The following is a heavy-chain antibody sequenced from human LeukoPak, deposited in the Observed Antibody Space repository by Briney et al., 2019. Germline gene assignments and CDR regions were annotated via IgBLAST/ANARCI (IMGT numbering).Heavy chain of an antibody. J-gene: IGHJ4*02. V-gene: IGHV3-74*01. CDR3: TRGYVGIDY. D-gene: IGHD5-12*01. CDR1: GFTFSAYW. Sequence: GGSLRLSCAASGFTFSAYWMHWVRQVPGKGLVWVSRINTDGSSVIYADSVKGRFTISRDNAKNTLYLQMNSLRAEDTAVYYCTRGYVGIDYWGQGTLVTVSS. CDR2: INTDGSSV.